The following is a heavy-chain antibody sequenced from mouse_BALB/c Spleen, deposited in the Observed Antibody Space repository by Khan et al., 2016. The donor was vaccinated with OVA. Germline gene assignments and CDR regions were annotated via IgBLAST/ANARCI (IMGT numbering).Heavy chain of an antibody. V-gene: IGHV1-9*01. CDR1: GYTFSGYW. CDR3: ARVNYGSRDYVDY. D-gene: IGHD1-1*01. Sequence: QVQLQQSGAELMKPGASVKISCKATGYTFSGYWLEWVKPRPGHGLEWIGEILPGSGSSNYNETFKGKAIFTADISSKTTDMQLSSLTSEDSAVYYCARVNYGSRDYVDYWGQGTTLTVAS. CDR2: ILPGSGSS. J-gene: IGHJ2*01.